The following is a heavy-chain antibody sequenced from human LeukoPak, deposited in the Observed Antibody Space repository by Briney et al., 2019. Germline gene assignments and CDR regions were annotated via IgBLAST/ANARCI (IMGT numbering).Heavy chain of an antibody. V-gene: IGHV3-66*01. CDR1: GFTLSSTY. D-gene: IGHD1-14*01. J-gene: IGHJ6*02. Sequence: GGSLILSCAGSGFTLSSTYMSWVRQAPGKGLEWVSVIYGGTSTYYADSVKGRFTISRDDSRNTLYLQMSSLRAEDTAVYYCASRYEGASYYYYGMDVWGQGTTVTVSS. CDR3: ASRYEGASYYYYGMDV. CDR2: IYGGTST.